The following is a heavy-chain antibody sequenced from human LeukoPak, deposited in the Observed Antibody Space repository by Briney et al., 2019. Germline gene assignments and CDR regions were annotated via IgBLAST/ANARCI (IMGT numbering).Heavy chain of an antibody. J-gene: IGHJ4*02. Sequence: GGSLRLSCAASGFTFSSYAMHWVRQAPGKGLEGVAVISYDGSNKYYADSVKGRFTISRDNSKNTLYLQMNSLRAEDTAVYYCAKGNSGSYRGLFDYWGQGTLVTVSS. CDR3: AKGNSGSYRGLFDY. CDR1: GFTFSSYA. D-gene: IGHD1-26*01. CDR2: ISYDGSNK. V-gene: IGHV3-30-3*01.